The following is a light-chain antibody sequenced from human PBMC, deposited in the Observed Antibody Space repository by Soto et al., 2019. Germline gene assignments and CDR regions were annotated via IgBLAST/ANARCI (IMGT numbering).Light chain of an antibody. Sequence: EIVLTQSPGTLSLSPGERATLSCRASQSVSSSYLAWYQQKPGQAPRLLIYGASSRATGIPDRSSGSGSGTDFTLTISRLEPEDFAVYYCQQYGSSPGSTFGQGTKVDIK. CDR2: GAS. J-gene: IGKJ1*01. CDR3: QQYGSSPGST. CDR1: QSVSSSY. V-gene: IGKV3-20*01.